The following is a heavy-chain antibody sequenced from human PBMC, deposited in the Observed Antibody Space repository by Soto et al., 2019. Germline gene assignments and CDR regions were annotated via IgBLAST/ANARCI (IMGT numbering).Heavy chain of an antibody. V-gene: IGHV3-49*03. J-gene: IGHJ4*02. CDR2: VRSRAYGGTT. CDR1: GFTFDEYT. Sequence: GGSLRLSCTASGFTFDEYTMNWFRQAPGKGLEWVGFVRSRAYGGTTEYAASVKGRFTISRDDSKSIAYLQMNSLKTEDTAVYHCTRGPRHSSGWNRSDYWGQGTLVTVSS. CDR3: TRGPRHSSGWNRSDY. D-gene: IGHD6-19*01.